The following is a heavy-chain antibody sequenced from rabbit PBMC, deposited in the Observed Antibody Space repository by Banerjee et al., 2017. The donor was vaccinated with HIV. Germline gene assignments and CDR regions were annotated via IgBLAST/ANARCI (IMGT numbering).Heavy chain of an antibody. J-gene: IGHJ4*01. CDR2: TYTGNYKT. CDR3: ARDLAGAIGWNFNL. D-gene: IGHD4-1*01. V-gene: IGHV1S45*01. Sequence: ELEESGGYLVQPEGSLTLTCKASGFDFSSNVMCWVRQAPGKGLEWIACTYTGNYKTYYANWAKGRFTISKTSSTTVTLQMTSLTAADTATYFCARDLAGAIGWNFNLWGQGTLVTVS. CDR1: GFDFSSNV.